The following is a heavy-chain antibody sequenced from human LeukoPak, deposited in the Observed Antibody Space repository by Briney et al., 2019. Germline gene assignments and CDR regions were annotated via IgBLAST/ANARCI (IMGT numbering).Heavy chain of an antibody. D-gene: IGHD1-26*01. J-gene: IGHJ4*02. V-gene: IGHV3-21*01. CDR1: GFTFDDYA. CDR2: ISSSSSYI. CDR3: ARDGGSYYSVYFDY. Sequence: GGSLRLSCAASGFTFDDYAMHWVRQAPGKGLEWVSSISSSSSYIYYADSVKGRFTISRDNAKNSLYLQMNSLRAEDTAVYYCARDGGSYYSVYFDYWGQGTLVTVSS.